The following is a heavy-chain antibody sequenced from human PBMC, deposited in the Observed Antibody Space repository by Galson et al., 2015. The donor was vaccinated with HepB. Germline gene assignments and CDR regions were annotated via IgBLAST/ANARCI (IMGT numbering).Heavy chain of an antibody. CDR1: GFTFSNAW. J-gene: IGHJ6*02. Sequence: SLRLSCAASGFTFSNAWMSWVRQAPGKGLEWVGRIKSKTDGGTTDYAAPVKGRFTISRDDSKNTLYLQMNSLKTEDTAVYYCTTDFGGIVVVPAAIEGTDVWGQGTTVTVSS. CDR2: IKSKTDGGTT. V-gene: IGHV3-15*01. CDR3: TTDFGGIVVVPAAIEGTDV. D-gene: IGHD2-2*01.